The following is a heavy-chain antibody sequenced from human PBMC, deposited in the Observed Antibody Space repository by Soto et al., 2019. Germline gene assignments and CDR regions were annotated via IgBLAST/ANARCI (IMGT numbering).Heavy chain of an antibody. V-gene: IGHV3-23*01. CDR2: ISGSGGST. D-gene: IGHD2-15*01. CDR3: SKDLGLHCSGGSCYRNRFDY. Sequence: GGSLRLSCAASGFTFSSYAMSWVRQAPGKGLEWVSAISGSGGSTYYADSVKGRFTISRDNSKNTLYLQMNSLRAEDTAVYYCSKDLGLHCSGGSCYRNRFDYWGQGTLVTVSS. J-gene: IGHJ4*02. CDR1: GFTFSSYA.